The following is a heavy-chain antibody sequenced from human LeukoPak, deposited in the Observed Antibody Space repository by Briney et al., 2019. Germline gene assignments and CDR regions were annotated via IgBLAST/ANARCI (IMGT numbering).Heavy chain of an antibody. Sequence: VGSLRLSCAGSGFTFISYAMSWVRPAPGKGLEGVSAISDAGGTTYDADSVKGRFTISRDNSRTTLYLQMNSLRAEDTALYYCAKDTSIGRYCTNGVCSQFDYWGKGTLVSVSS. CDR2: ISDAGGTT. D-gene: IGHD2-8*01. V-gene: IGHV3-23*01. CDR3: AKDTSIGRYCTNGVCSQFDY. CDR1: GFTFISYA. J-gene: IGHJ4*02.